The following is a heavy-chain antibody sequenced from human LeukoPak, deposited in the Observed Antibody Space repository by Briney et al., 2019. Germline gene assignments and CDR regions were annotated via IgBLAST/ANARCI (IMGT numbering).Heavy chain of an antibody. Sequence: ASVKVSCKASGGTFSSYAISWVRQAPGQGLEWMGIINPSGGSTSYAQKFQGRVTMTRDTSTSTVYMELSSLRSEDTAVYYCARGVLRFLEWLPHFFDYWGQGTLVTVSS. D-gene: IGHD3-3*01. V-gene: IGHV1-46*01. CDR1: GGTFSSYA. CDR2: INPSGGST. CDR3: ARGVLRFLEWLPHFFDY. J-gene: IGHJ4*02.